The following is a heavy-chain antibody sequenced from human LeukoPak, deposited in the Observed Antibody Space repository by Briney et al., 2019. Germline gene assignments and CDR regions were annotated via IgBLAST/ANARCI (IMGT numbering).Heavy chain of an antibody. J-gene: IGHJ4*02. V-gene: IGHV4-59*08. CDR2: IYYSGST. Sequence: SGTLSLTCTVSGGSMNAYYWTWFRQPPGKGLEWIGYIYYSGSTNYNPSLKSRLTISVDTSNNQFSLKLSSVTAADTAVYYCATIAGSSSFWGQGTLVTVSS. D-gene: IGHD6-6*01. CDR1: GGSMNAYY. CDR3: ATIAGSSSF.